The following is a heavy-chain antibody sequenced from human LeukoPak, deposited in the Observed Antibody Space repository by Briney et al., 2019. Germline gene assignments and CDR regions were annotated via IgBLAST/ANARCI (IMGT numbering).Heavy chain of an antibody. J-gene: IGHJ4*01. Sequence: GGSLRLSCAASGSTFSSYWMHWVRQAPGKGLVWVSRINSDGSSTSYADSVKGRFTISRDNAKNTLYLQMNSLRAEDTAVYYCANLDWNYGDDYWGQGTLVTVSS. CDR2: INSDGSST. CDR1: GSTFSSYW. CDR3: ANLDWNYGDDY. V-gene: IGHV3-74*01. D-gene: IGHD1-7*01.